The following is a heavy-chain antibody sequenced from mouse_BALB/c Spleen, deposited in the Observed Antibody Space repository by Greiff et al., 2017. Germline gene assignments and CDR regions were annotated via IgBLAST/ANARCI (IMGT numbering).Heavy chain of an antibody. V-gene: IGHV3-8*02. CDR3: ARSPFYDGYYYFDY. CDR2: ISYSGST. CDR1: GDSITSGY. J-gene: IGHJ2*01. D-gene: IGHD2-3*01. Sequence: EVMLVESGPSLVKPSQTLSLTCSVTGDSITSGYWNWIRKFPGNKLEYMGYISYSGSTYYNPSLKSRISITRDTSKNQYYLQLNSVTTEDTATYYCARSPFYDGYYYFDYWGQGTTLTVSS.